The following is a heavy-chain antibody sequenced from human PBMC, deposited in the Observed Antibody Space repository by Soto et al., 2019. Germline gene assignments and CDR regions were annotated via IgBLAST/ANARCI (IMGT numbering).Heavy chain of an antibody. Sequence: GGSLRLSCAASGFTFSDYYMSWIRQAPGKGLEWVSYISSSGSTIYYADSVKGRFTISRDNAKNSLYLQMNSLRAEDTAVYYCARDRVDSALVPAPGYWGQGTLVTVSS. CDR1: GFTFSDYY. CDR2: ISSSGSTI. D-gene: IGHD2-2*01. CDR3: ARDRVDSALVPAPGY. J-gene: IGHJ4*02. V-gene: IGHV3-11*01.